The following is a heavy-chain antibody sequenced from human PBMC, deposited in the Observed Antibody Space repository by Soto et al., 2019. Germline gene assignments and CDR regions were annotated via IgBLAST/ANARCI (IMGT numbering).Heavy chain of an antibody. V-gene: IGHV2-26*01. CDR2: IDSSGEK. CDR1: GLSITDSEMG. J-gene: IGHJ5*02. Sequence: QVTLKESGPVLVKPTETLTLRCTVSGLSITDSEMGVSWIRQPPGQPLEWLAHIDSSGEKCYSTFLKSRLAISKDTSKSQIVLTMTNMDPADTATYYCARRHLAVAVSPWFDPWGQGIPVTVSS. CDR3: ARRHLAVAVSPWFDP. D-gene: IGHD6-19*01.